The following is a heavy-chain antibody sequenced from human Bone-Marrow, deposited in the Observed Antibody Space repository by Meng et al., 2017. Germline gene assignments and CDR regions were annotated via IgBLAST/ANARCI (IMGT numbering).Heavy chain of an antibody. CDR2: LYYPGST. D-gene: IGHD3-10*01. J-gene: IGHJ4*02. V-gene: IGHV4-31*02. CDR1: GGLINSCGYY. CDR3: ARATYGSGKDF. Sequence: VQQQECGTNLLEPSTVPLPPCPVFGGLINSCGYYWSWIRQHPGKGLEWIGFLYYPGSTQYNPSLKSRVTISVDTSKNQFSLKLSSVTAADTAVYYCARATYGSGKDFWGQGTMVTVSS.